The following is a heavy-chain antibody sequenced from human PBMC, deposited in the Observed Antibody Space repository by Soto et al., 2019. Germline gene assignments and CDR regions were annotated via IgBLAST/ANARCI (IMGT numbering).Heavy chain of an antibody. Sequence: GGSLRLSCTASGFTFGDYAMSWSRQAPGKGLEWVGFIRSKAYGGTTEYAASVKGRFTISRDDSKSIAYLQMNSLKTEDTAVYYCTRVNPFYYDGLFDYWGQGTLVTVS. CDR2: IRSKAYGGTT. CDR3: TRVNPFYYDGLFDY. J-gene: IGHJ4*02. CDR1: GFTFGDYA. D-gene: IGHD3-22*01. V-gene: IGHV3-49*03.